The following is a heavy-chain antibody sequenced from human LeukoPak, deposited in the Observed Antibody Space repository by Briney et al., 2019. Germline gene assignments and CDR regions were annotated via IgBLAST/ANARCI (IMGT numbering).Heavy chain of an antibody. CDR1: GGSIRSSYYY. Sequence: PSETLSLTCTVSGGSIRSSYYYWGWIRQPPGKGLEWIGSIYYSGSTYYNPSLKSRVTISVDTSKNQFSLKLSSVTAADTAVYYCARQGYSYGYDWFDPWGQGTLVTVSS. D-gene: IGHD5-18*01. CDR3: ARQGYSYGYDWFDP. V-gene: IGHV4-39*01. CDR2: IYYSGST. J-gene: IGHJ5*02.